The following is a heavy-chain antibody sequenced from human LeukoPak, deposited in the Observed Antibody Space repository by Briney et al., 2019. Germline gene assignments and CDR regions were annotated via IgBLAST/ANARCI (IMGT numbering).Heavy chain of an antibody. CDR2: IIPIFGTA. CDR3: AREGGSGSSNFDY. V-gene: IGHV1-69*05. CDR1: GGTFSSYA. Sequence: ASVKVSCKASGGTFSSYAISWVRQAPGQGLEWMGGIIPIFGTANYAQKFQGRVTITTDESTSTAYMELSSLRSEDTAVYYCAREGGSGSSNFDYWGQGTLVTVSS. J-gene: IGHJ4*02. D-gene: IGHD3-10*01.